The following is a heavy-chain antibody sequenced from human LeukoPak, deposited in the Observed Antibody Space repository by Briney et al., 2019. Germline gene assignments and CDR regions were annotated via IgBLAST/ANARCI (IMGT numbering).Heavy chain of an antibody. Sequence: SETLSLTCTVSGGSISSYYWSWIRQPPGKGLEWIGYIYFSGSTNYNPSLKSRVTISVDTSKNQFSLKLTSVTAADTAVYYCAREGYCSSSSCLYYYYYYMDVWGKGTTVTVSS. J-gene: IGHJ6*03. V-gene: IGHV4-59*12. CDR1: GGSISSYY. CDR3: AREGYCSSSSCLYYYYYYMDV. D-gene: IGHD2-2*01. CDR2: IYFSGST.